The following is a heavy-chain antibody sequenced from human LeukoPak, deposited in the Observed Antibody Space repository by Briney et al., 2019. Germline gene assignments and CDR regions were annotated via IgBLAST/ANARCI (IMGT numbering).Heavy chain of an antibody. Sequence: PGRSLRLSCAASGFTFDDYAMHWVRQAPGKGLEWVSSISSSSSYIYYADSVKGRFTISRDNAKNSLYLQMNSLRAEDTAVYYCARDSGLSDFDYWGQGTLVTVSS. CDR2: ISSSSSYI. J-gene: IGHJ4*02. CDR3: ARDSGLSDFDY. CDR1: GFTFDDYA. V-gene: IGHV3-21*01. D-gene: IGHD5-12*01.